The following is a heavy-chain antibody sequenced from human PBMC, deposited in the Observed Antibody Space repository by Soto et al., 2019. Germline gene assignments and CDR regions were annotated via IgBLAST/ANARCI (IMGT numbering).Heavy chain of an antibody. CDR3: ARRYGDYFDY. Sequence: PSETLSLTCTVSGGSISSYYWGWIRQPPGKGLEWIGYIYYNGGSTNYNPSLKSRVTISVDTSKNQFSLKLSSVTAADTAVYYCARRYGDYFDYWGQGTLVTVSS. D-gene: IGHD4-17*01. CDR2: IYYNGGST. CDR1: GGSISSYY. J-gene: IGHJ4*02. V-gene: IGHV4-59*08.